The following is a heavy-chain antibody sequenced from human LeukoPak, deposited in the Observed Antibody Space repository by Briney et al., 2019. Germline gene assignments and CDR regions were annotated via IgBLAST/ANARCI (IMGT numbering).Heavy chain of an antibody. J-gene: IGHJ3*02. Sequence: GGTLRLSCAASGFTFSSYGMSWVRQAPGKGLEWVSAISGSGGSTYYADSVKGRFTISRDNSKNTLYLQMNSLRAEDTAVYYCAKDLDSGSYAFDIWGQGTMVTVSS. CDR2: ISGSGGST. CDR3: AKDLDSGSYAFDI. V-gene: IGHV3-23*01. CDR1: GFTFSSYG. D-gene: IGHD3-10*01.